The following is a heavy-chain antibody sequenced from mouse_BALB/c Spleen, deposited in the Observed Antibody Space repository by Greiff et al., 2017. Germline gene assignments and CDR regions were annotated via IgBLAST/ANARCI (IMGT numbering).Heavy chain of an antibody. Sequence: VQLQQSGTVLARPGASVTMSCKASGYSFTSYWMHWVQQSPGQGLEWIGAIYPGNSATSYNQKFKGKAKLTAVTSASTDYIELSSLTNEDAAVYYCTRDTSPMDYWGKGTSVTVPS. J-gene: IGHJ4*01. CDR2: IYPGNSAT. CDR3: TRDTSPMDY. V-gene: IGHV1-5*01. CDR1: GYSFTSYW.